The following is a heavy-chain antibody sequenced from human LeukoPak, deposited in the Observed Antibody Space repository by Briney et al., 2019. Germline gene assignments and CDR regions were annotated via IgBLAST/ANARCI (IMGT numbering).Heavy chain of an antibody. CDR2: IYYSGST. V-gene: IGHV4-31*03. Sequence: PSETLSLTCTVSGGSISSGGYYWSWIRQHPGKGLEWIGYIYYSGSTYYNPSLKSRVTISVDTSKNQLSLHLTSVTAADTAVYYCARDRGGSSGWSESFEYWGQGTLVTVSS. J-gene: IGHJ4*02. CDR1: GGSISSGGYY. CDR3: ARDRGGSSGWSESFEY. D-gene: IGHD6-19*01.